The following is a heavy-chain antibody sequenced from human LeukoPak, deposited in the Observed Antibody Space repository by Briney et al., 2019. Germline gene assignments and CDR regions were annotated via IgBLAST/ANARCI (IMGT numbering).Heavy chain of an antibody. Sequence: SETLSLTCTVSGGSISSSSYYWGWIRQPPGKGLEWIGSIYYSGSTYYNPSLKSRVTISVDTSKSQFSLKLSSVTAADTAVYYCARDRSPGGLVKNDYWFDPWGQGTLVTVSS. V-gene: IGHV4-39*07. J-gene: IGHJ5*02. CDR2: IYYSGST. CDR3: ARDRSPGGLVKNDYWFDP. CDR1: GGSISSSSYY. D-gene: IGHD2-8*02.